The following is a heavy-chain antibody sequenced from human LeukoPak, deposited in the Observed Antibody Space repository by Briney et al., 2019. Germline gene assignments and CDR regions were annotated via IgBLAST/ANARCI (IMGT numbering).Heavy chain of an antibody. J-gene: IGHJ4*02. CDR2: IYTSGTT. V-gene: IGHV4-4*07. Sequence: PSETLSLTCTVSGDSISSYYWNWIRQPAGKGLEWIGRIYTSGTTNYNPSLKSRVTMSVDTSKNQFSLNLSSVTAADTAVYYCARDPPWGCVVFNYWGQGTLVTVSS. D-gene: IGHD2-21*01. CDR1: GDSISSYY. CDR3: ARDPPWGCVVFNY.